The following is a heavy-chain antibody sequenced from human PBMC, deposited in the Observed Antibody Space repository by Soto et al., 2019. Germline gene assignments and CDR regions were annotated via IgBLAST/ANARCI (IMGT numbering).Heavy chain of an antibody. D-gene: IGHD5-12*01. V-gene: IGHV3-23*01. CDR2: ISGSGGST. Sequence: GGSLRLSCAASGFTFSSYAMSWVGQGPGKGLEWVSAISGSGGSTYYADSVKGRFTISRDNSKNTLYLQMNSLRAEDTAVYYCAKACEGGYGLFDCWGQGTLVTVSS. J-gene: IGHJ4*02. CDR1: GFTFSSYA. CDR3: AKACEGGYGLFDC.